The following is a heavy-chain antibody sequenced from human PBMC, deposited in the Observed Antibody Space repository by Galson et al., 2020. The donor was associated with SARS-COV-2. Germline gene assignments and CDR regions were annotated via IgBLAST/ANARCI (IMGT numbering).Heavy chain of an antibody. V-gene: IGHV3-23*01. Sequence: GSLRLSCAASGFTFSSYAMSWVRQAPGKGLEWVSSISGSGGNTYYADSVKGRFIISRDNSKNTLYLQMNSLRAEDTARYYCAKEGVGSSADYWGQGTLVIVSS. J-gene: IGHJ4*02. D-gene: IGHD6-6*01. CDR2: ISGSGGNT. CDR1: GFTFSSYA. CDR3: AKEGVGSSADY.